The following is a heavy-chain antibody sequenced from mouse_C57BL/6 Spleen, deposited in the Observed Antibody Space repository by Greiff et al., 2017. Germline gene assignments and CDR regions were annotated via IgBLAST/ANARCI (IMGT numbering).Heavy chain of an antibody. D-gene: IGHD1-1*01. V-gene: IGHV1-80*01. CDR3: ARAAYYYGSSYDYYAMDY. Sequence: VQRVESGAELVKPGASVKISCKASGYAFSSYWMNWVKQRPGKGLEWIGQIYPGDGDTNYNGKFKGKATLTADKSSSTAYMQLSSLTSEDSAVYFCARAAYYYGSSYDYYAMDYWGQGTSVTVSS. CDR2: IYPGDGDT. CDR1: GYAFSSYW. J-gene: IGHJ4*01.